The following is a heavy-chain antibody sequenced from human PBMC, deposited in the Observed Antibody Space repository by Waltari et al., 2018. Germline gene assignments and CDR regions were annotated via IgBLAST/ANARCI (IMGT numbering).Heavy chain of an antibody. Sequence: EVQLVESGGGLVQPGGSLRLSCEASGFIFSTYWMHWVRQGPGKGLGWVSRIDNGEGSGTSYADSVKGRFTISRDNAKNTLYLQMNSLRAEDTGVYYCARDHYYSKDVWGTGTTVTVSS. CDR1: GFIFSTYW. CDR3: ARDHYYSKDV. J-gene: IGHJ6*04. CDR2: IDNGEGSGT. V-gene: IGHV3-74*01.